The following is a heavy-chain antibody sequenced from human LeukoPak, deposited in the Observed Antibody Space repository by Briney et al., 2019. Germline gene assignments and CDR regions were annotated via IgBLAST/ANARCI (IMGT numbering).Heavy chain of an antibody. Sequence: GGSLRLSCAASGFTFSSYAMSWVRQAPGEGLEWVSAISGSGGSTYYADSVKGRFTISRDNSKNTLYLQMNSLRAEDTAVYYCAKGADSSSWYDWFDPWGQGTLVTVSS. D-gene: IGHD6-13*01. V-gene: IGHV3-23*01. CDR2: ISGSGGST. CDR3: AKGADSSSWYDWFDP. CDR1: GFTFSSYA. J-gene: IGHJ5*02.